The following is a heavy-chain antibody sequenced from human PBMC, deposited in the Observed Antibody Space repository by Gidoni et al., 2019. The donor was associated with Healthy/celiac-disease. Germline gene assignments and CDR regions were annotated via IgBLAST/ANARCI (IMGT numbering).Heavy chain of an antibody. CDR2: IRSKAYGGTT. Sequence: EVQLVESGGGLVQPGRSLRLSCTASGFTFGDYTMSWVRQAPGKGLEWVGFIRSKAYGGTTEYAASVKGRFTISRDDSKSIAYLQMNSLKTEDTAVYYCTRGYFYYDSSGYPDPFDIWGQGTMVTVSS. CDR3: TRGYFYYDSSGYPDPFDI. D-gene: IGHD3-22*01. J-gene: IGHJ3*02. V-gene: IGHV3-49*04. CDR1: GFTFGDYT.